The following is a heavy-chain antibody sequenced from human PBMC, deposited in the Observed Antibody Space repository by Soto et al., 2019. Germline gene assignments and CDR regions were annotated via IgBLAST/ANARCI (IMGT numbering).Heavy chain of an antibody. Sequence: QITLKESGPTLVKPTQTLTLTCTFSGFSLSTNGVGVGWIRQPPGKALEWLALIYWDDSKEYSPSLRSRLTITKDPSKNQGVLTMTNMDPVDTATYYCAHKGGGDRILDFWGQGTLVTVSS. CDR3: AHKGGGDRILDF. V-gene: IGHV2-5*02. J-gene: IGHJ4*02. CDR1: GFSLSTNGVG. CDR2: IYWDDSK. D-gene: IGHD3-16*01.